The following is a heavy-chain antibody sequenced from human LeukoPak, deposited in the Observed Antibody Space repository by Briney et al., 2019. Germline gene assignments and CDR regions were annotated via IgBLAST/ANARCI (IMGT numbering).Heavy chain of an antibody. CDR2: INPSGGST. D-gene: IGHD1-26*01. CDR3: ARVESWEHSGSSQDAIDI. Sequence: ASVKVSCKASGYTFTFYYIHWVRQAPGQGLEWMGIINPSGGSTNYAQKFQGRVTMTRDMSTSTVYMELSTLRSEDTAVYYCARVESWEHSGSSQDAIDIWGQGTMVSVSS. J-gene: IGHJ3*02. CDR1: GYTFTFYY. V-gene: IGHV1-46*01.